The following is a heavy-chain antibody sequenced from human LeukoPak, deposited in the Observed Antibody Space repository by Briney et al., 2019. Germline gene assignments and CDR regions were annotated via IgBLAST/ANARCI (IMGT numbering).Heavy chain of an antibody. J-gene: IGHJ4*02. CDR3: AKEPEPFLEWHFDN. Sequence: PGGSLRLSCVGSRFPPRKYAMSWVRKAPGKGTQWIKGISGSGGSKYYADSVRGRFTISRDNSKDTLFLQMSSLRADDTAKYYCAKEPEPFLEWHFDNWVQGTLVIVSS. CDR2: ISGSGGSK. D-gene: IGHD3-3*02. CDR1: RFPPRKYA. V-gene: IGHV3-23*01.